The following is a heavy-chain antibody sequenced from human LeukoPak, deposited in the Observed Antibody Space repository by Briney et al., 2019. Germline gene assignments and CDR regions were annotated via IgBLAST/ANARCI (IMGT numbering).Heavy chain of an antibody. CDR3: AIIRFLERSNYYYYGMDV. CDR1: GYTFTGYY. Sequence: ASVKVSCKASGYTFTGYYMHWVRQAPGQGLEWMGWINPNSGGTNYAQKFQGRVTMTRDTSISTAYMELSRLRSDDTAVYYCAIIRFLERSNYYYYGMDVWGQGTTVTVSS. J-gene: IGHJ6*02. CDR2: INPNSGGT. D-gene: IGHD3-3*01. V-gene: IGHV1-2*02.